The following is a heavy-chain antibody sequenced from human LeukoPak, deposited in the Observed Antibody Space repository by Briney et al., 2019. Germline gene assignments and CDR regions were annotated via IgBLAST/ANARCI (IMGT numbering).Heavy chain of an antibody. D-gene: IGHD3/OR15-3a*01. J-gene: IGHJ6*03. CDR3: ARDHGLPAYHYYYYMEV. Sequence: ASVKVSCKASGYTFTGNDMYWVRQAPGQGLEWMGWINPNSGGTNYAQKFQGRVTMTRDTSISTAYMELSSLTSDDTAVYFCARDHGLPAYHYYYYMEVWGEGTTVTVSS. V-gene: IGHV1-2*02. CDR2: INPNSGGT. CDR1: GYTFTGND.